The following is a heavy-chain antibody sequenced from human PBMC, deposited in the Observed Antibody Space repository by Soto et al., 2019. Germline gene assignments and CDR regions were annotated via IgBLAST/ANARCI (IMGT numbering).Heavy chain of an antibody. J-gene: IGHJ6*02. CDR1: GGTFSSYA. Sequence: QVQLVQSGAEVKKPGSSVKVSCKDSGGTFSSYAISWVRQAPGQGLEWRGGIIPIFGTADYAQKFQGRVTITADESTSTAYMELTGLRSEDTAVYYCAAHFHWAPSNYYYGMDVWGQGTTVTLSS. D-gene: IGHD7-27*01. CDR2: IIPIFGTA. V-gene: IGHV1-69*12. CDR3: AAHFHWAPSNYYYGMDV.